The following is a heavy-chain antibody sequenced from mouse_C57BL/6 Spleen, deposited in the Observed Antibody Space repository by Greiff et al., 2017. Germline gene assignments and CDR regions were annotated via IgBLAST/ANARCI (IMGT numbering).Heavy chain of an antibody. J-gene: IGHJ1*03. D-gene: IGHD1-1*01. V-gene: IGHV1-47*01. CDR2: FHPYNDDT. CDR3: ARGDYYGSSYDWYFDV. CDR1: GYTFTTYP. Sequence: VQLQQSGAELVKPGASVKMSCKASGYTFTTYPIEWMKQNHGKSLEWIGNFHPYNDDTKYNEKFKGKATLTVEKSSSTVYLELSRLTSDDSAVYYCARGDYYGSSYDWYFDVWGTWTTVTVSS.